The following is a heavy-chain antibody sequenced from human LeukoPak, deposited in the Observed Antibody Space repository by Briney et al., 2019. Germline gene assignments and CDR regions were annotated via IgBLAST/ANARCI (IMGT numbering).Heavy chain of an antibody. J-gene: IGHJ4*02. D-gene: IGHD2-21*01. CDR2: ISRNSGSI. CDR3: MDFAATGDGY. Sequence: GGSLRLSCAASGFTFDDYAMHWVRQAPGKGLEWVSGISRNSGSIGYADSVKGRFTISRDNAKNSLYLQMNSLRAEDTAVYYCMDFAATGDGYWGQGTLVTVSS. CDR1: GFTFDDYA. V-gene: IGHV3-9*01.